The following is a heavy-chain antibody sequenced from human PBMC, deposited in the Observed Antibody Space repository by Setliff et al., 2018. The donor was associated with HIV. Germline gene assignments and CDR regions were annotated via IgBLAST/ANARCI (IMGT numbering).Heavy chain of an antibody. D-gene: IGHD2-15*01. V-gene: IGHV1-69*06. CDR1: GDTFSNYV. CDR2: IVLMSGTA. CDR3: ARGYCGGGICYSPNWLDP. J-gene: IGHJ5*02. Sequence: SVKVSCKASGDTFSNYVLSWVRQAPGQGLEWMGGIVLMSGTADYAQKFHGRVTITADKSTSTAYMELSSLRSEDTAGYYGARGYCGGGICYSPNWLDPWGQGTLVTVSS.